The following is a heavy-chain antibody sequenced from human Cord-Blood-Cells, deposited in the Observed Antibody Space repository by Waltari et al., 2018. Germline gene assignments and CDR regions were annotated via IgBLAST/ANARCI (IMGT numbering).Heavy chain of an antibody. D-gene: IGHD7-27*01. CDR2: ISWNSGGI. J-gene: IGHJ3*02. V-gene: IGHV3-9*03. CDR1: GFTFDDYA. Sequence: EVQLVESGGGLVQPGRSLRLSCAASGFTFDDYAMHWVRQAPGKGLEWVSGISWNSGGIGYADAVKGRFTISRDNAKNSLYLKMNSLRAEDMALYYCAKGTELGINDAFDIWGQGTMVTVSS. CDR3: AKGTELGINDAFDI.